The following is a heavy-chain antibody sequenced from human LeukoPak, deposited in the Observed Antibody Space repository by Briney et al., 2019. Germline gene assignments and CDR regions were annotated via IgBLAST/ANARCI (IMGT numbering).Heavy chain of an antibody. Sequence: SETLSLTCTVSGGSISSGGYYWSWIRQHPGKGLEWIGSIYYSGSTYYNPSLKSRVTISVDTSKNQFSLKLSSVTAADTAVYYCASRGRHSSRFDPWGQGTLVTVSS. CDR1: GGSISSGGYY. J-gene: IGHJ5*02. CDR2: IYYSGST. CDR3: ASRGRHSSRFDP. D-gene: IGHD6-6*01. V-gene: IGHV4-39*01.